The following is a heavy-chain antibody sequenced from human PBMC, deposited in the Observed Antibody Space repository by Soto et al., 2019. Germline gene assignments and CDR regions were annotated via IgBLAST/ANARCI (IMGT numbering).Heavy chain of an antibody. CDR2: IYRTGNT. CDR1: GDSMTSGDYS. D-gene: IGHD2-2*01. V-gene: IGHV4-30-2*01. Sequence: SETLSLTCTVSGDSMTSGDYSWSWIRQPPGKGLEWLGYIYRTGNTHYSPSLKSRVSISQDRSKNQFSLELTSVTAADTAVYYCARGDYQYSIDYWGQGALVTVS. J-gene: IGHJ4*02. CDR3: ARGDYQYSIDY.